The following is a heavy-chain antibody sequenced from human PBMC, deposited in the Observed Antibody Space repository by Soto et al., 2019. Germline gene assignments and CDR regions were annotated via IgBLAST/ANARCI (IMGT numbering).Heavy chain of an antibody. CDR2: INTYNGNT. CDR3: ARFLTVTKEDDY. CDR1: GYTFINYG. D-gene: IGHD4-17*01. J-gene: IGHJ4*02. Sequence: QVQLVQSGAEVKKPGASVKVSCKASGYTFINYGLSWARQAPGQGLEWMGWINTYNGNTNYAQKVQGRVTMTTDPSTRTAYMELRSLTSDDTAVYSCARFLTVTKEDDYLCQGTLVTFSS. V-gene: IGHV1-18*01.